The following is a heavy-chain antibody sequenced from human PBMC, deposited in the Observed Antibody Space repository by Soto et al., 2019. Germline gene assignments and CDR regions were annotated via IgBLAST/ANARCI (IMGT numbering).Heavy chain of an antibody. CDR3: ARDPSGLLWFGELSYTAYYFDY. V-gene: IGHV3-30-3*01. D-gene: IGHD3-10*01. CDR2: ISYDGSNK. CDR1: GFTFSSYA. J-gene: IGHJ4*02. Sequence: QVQLVESGGGVVQPGRSLRLSCAASGFTFSSYAMHWVRQAPGKGLEWVAVISYDGSNKYYADSVKGRFTISRDNSMNTLYLQMNSLRAEDTAVYYCARDPSGLLWFGELSYTAYYFDYWGQGTLVTVSS.